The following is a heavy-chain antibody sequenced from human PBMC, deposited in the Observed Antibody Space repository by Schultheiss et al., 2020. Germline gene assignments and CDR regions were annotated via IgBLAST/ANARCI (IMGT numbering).Heavy chain of an antibody. J-gene: IGHJ4*02. CDR1: GGSISSSNW. D-gene: IGHD3-22*01. V-gene: IGHV4-61*01. CDR3: ASGFIGGGSGYQDDY. CDR2: IYYSGST. Sequence: SETLSLTCTVSGGSISSSNWWSWIRQPPGKGLEWIGYIYYSGSTYYNPSLKSRVTISVDTSKNQFSLKLSSVTAADTAVYYCASGFIGGGSGYQDDYWGQGTLVTVSS.